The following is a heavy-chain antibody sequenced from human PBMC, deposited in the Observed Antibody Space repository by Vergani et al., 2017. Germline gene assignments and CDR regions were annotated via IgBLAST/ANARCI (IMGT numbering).Heavy chain of an antibody. CDR1: GFSFSDHY. J-gene: IGHJ4*02. CDR3: ARSQMATNDFDL. D-gene: IGHD5-24*01. CDR2: ISNSGNTI. Sequence: QVQLVESGGGLVKPGGSLRLSCAASGFSFSDHYMTWIRQAPGKGLEWVSYISNSGNTIEYADSVKGRFSISRDNAKSSLFLQMDSLRAEDTAVYYCARSQMATNDFDLWGRGTLVTVSS. V-gene: IGHV3-11*01.